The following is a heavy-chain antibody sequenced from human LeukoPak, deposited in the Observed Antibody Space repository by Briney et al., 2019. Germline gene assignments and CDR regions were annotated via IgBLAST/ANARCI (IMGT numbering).Heavy chain of an antibody. CDR1: GGSISSYY. CDR3: ARIAVAGTSAEYFQH. Sequence: PSETLSLTCTVSGGSISSYYWSWIRQPPGKGLEWIGYIYYSGSTNYNPSLKSRVTISVDTSKNQFSLKLSSVTAADTAVYYCARIAVAGTSAEYFQHWGQGTLVTVSS. D-gene: IGHD6-19*01. CDR2: IYYSGST. V-gene: IGHV4-59*01. J-gene: IGHJ1*01.